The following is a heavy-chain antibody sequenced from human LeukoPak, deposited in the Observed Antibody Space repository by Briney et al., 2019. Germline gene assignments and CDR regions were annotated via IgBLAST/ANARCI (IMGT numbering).Heavy chain of an antibody. V-gene: IGHV3-23*01. Sequence: GGSLRLSCAASGFTFSSYAMNWVRQAPRKGLEWVSVVSGSGGSTYYADSVKGQFTISRDNSKNTLYLQMNSLRAEDTAVYYCAPLDVDREMGYYFDHWGQGTLVAVSS. J-gene: IGHJ4*02. CDR2: VSGSGGST. D-gene: IGHD5-12*01. CDR3: APLDVDREMGYYFDH. CDR1: GFTFSSYA.